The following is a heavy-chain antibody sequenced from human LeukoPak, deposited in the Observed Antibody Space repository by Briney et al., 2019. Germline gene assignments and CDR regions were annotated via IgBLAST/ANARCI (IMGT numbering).Heavy chain of an antibody. CDR3: ARSPQAYTGRAIFGAGWYFDL. V-gene: IGHV4-59*08. CDR2: IYYSGST. D-gene: IGHD3-3*01. CDR1: GGSISSYY. Sequence: SETLSLTCTVSGGSISSYYWSWIRQPPGKGLEGIGYIYYSGSTNYNPSLKSRVTISVDTSKNQFSLKLSSVTAADTAVYYCARSPQAYTGRAIFGAGWYFDLWGRGTLVTVSS. J-gene: IGHJ2*01.